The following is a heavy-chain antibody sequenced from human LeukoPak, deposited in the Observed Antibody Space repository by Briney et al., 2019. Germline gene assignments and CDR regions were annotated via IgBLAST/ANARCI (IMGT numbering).Heavy chain of an antibody. J-gene: IGHJ4*02. V-gene: IGHV1-69*06. Sequence: SVKVSCKSSGGTFSSYAISWVRQPPGPGLEWKGGTIPIFGTANYAQKFQGRDTITSDKSTSTAYMELSSLSSEDAAVYYCALPSGDWGQGTLVTVSS. CDR1: GGTFSSYA. D-gene: IGHD2-15*01. CDR2: TIPIFGTA. CDR3: ALPSGD.